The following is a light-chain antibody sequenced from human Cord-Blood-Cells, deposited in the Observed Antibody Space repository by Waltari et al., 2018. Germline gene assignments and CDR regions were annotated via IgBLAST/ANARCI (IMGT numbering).Light chain of an antibody. Sequence: DIVLTQSPGTLSLSPGESFTLSCRASQSVSSSYLDWYQQKPGQAPRLLIYGASSRATGIPDRFSGSGSGTDFTLTISRLEPEDFAVYYCQQYGSSPWTFGQGTKVEIK. CDR3: QQYGSSPWT. CDR1: QSVSSSY. V-gene: IGKV3-20*01. J-gene: IGKJ1*01. CDR2: GAS.